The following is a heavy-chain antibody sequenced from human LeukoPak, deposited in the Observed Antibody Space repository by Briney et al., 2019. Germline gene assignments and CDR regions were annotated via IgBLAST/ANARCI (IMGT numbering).Heavy chain of an antibody. CDR2: VDPEDGET. D-gene: IGHD3-10*01. CDR3: APPCFGDRGIWFDP. V-gene: IGHV1-69-2*01. CDR1: GYTFTDYY. J-gene: IGHJ5*02. Sequence: GATVKISCKVSGYTFTDYYMHWVQQAPGKGLEWMGLVDPEDGETIYAEKFQGRVTITADTSTDTAYMELSSLRSEDTAVYYCAPPCFGDRGIWFDPWGQGTLVTVSS.